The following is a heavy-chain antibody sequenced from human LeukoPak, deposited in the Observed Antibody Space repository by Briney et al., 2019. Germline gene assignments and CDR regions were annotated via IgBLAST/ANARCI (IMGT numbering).Heavy chain of an antibody. CDR3: ARGYQRPDY. J-gene: IGHJ4*02. D-gene: IGHD2-2*01. V-gene: IGHV3-21*01. CDR1: GFTFSTYT. Sequence: GGSLRLSCAASGFTFSTYTMNWVRQAPGKGLEGVSSISSSSSNIYYADSVKGRFTISRDNAMNSVYLQMNSLRVEDTAVYYCARGYQRPDYWGQGTLITVSS. CDR2: ISSSSSNI.